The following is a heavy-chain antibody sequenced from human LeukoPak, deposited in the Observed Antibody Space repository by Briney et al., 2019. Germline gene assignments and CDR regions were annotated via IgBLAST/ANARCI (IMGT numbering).Heavy chain of an antibody. CDR2: ISAYNGNT. CDR3: ARGFVFGRYAPPRPPPPVYYFDY. Sequence: GASVKVSCKASGYTFTSYGISWVRQAPGQGLEWMGWISAYNGNTNYAQKLQGRVTVTTDTSTSTAYMELRSLRSDDTAVYYCARGFVFGRYAPPRPPPPVYYFDYWGQGTLVTVSS. V-gene: IGHV1-18*01. J-gene: IGHJ4*02. D-gene: IGHD3-16*01. CDR1: GYTFTSYG.